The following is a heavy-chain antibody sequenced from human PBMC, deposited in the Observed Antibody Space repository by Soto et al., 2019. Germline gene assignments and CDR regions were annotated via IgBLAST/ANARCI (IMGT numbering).Heavy chain of an antibody. CDR1: GYTFTSYD. Sequence: ASVKVSCKASGYTFTSYDINWVRQATGQGLEWMGWMNPNSGNTGYAQKFQGRVTMTRNTSISTAYMELSSLRSEDTAVYYCARGGDIVVVPAAINYYYYGMDVWGQGTTVTVSS. CDR2: MNPNSGNT. D-gene: IGHD2-2*02. V-gene: IGHV1-8*01. CDR3: ARGGDIVVVPAAINYYYYGMDV. J-gene: IGHJ6*02.